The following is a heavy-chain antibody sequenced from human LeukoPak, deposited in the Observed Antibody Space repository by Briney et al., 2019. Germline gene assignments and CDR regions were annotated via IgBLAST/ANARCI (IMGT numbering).Heavy chain of an antibody. CDR2: IYPADSDT. J-gene: IGHJ4*02. D-gene: IGHD1-26*01. V-gene: IGHV5-51*01. CDR1: GYSFANYW. CDR3: ARHEVGATDF. Sequence: GESLKISGKVSGYSFANYWIGWVRQMPGKGLEWMGLIYPADSDTRYSPSFQGQVTISADKSISTAYLQWSSLKASDTAMYFCARHEVGATDFWGQGTLVTVSS.